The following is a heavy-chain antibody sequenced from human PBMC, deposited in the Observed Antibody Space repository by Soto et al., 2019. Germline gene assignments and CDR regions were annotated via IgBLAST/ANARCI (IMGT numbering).Heavy chain of an antibody. CDR1: GGSFSGYY. CDR2: INHSGST. J-gene: IGHJ6*03. CDR3: AIGDYDFWSGYYSYYMDV. D-gene: IGHD3-3*01. V-gene: IGHV4-34*01. Sequence: CAVYGGSFSGYYWSWIRQPPGKGLEWIGEINHSGSTNYNPSLKSRVTISVDTSKNQFSLKLSSVTAADTAVYYCAIGDYDFWSGYYSYYMDVWGKGTTVTVSS.